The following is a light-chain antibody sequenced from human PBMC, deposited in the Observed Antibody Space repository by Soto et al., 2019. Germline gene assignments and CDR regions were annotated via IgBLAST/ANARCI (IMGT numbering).Light chain of an antibody. CDR3: QQYGSSPRT. V-gene: IGKV3-20*01. J-gene: IGKJ1*01. Sequence: EIVLTQSPVTLSLSPGERATLSCRASQSIYNNYLAWYQQKPGQAPRLLIYGTSTRGTGIPDRFSGSGSGTDFTLTISRLEPEDFAVYYCQQYGSSPRTFGQGTKVEFK. CDR2: GTS. CDR1: QSIYNNY.